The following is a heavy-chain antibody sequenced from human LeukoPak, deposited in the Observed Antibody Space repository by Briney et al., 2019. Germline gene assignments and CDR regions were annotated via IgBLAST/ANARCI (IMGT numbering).Heavy chain of an antibody. CDR1: GFTFSSDW. Sequence: GGSLRLSCAAAGFTFSSDWMHWVRQARGKGLVWVSRINSDGSSTSYADSVKGRFTISRDNAKNTLYLQMNSPRAEDTAVYYCGGDEEGIWGQGTLVTVSS. V-gene: IGHV3-74*01. D-gene: IGHD3-10*01. J-gene: IGHJ4*02. CDR3: GGDEEGI. CDR2: INSDGSST.